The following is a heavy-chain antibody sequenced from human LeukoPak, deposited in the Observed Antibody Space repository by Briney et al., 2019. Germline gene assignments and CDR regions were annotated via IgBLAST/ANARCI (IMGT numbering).Heavy chain of an antibody. Sequence: SETLSLTCIVSGGSISSYYWSWIRQPRGKGLEWIGYIYSSGSTNSNPSLKSRVTISVDTSKSQFSLKMTSVTAADTAVYYCARQGSGGRAFDIWGQGTMVTVSS. V-gene: IGHV4-59*08. CDR3: ARQGSGGRAFDI. D-gene: IGHD1-26*01. CDR1: GGSISSYY. CDR2: IYSSGST. J-gene: IGHJ3*02.